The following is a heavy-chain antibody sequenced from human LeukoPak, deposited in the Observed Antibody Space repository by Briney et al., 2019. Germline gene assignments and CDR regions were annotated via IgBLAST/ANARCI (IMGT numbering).Heavy chain of an antibody. D-gene: IGHD5-18*01. Sequence: VASVKVSCKASGYTFTRYGVTWVRQAPGQGLEWMGWISAYNGDTNYARKLQGRVTMTRNTSISTAYMELSSLRSEDTAVYYCARFCYGLSPYYYYYGMDVWGQGTTVTVSS. CDR3: ARFCYGLSPYYYYYGMDV. CDR1: GYTFTRYG. V-gene: IGHV1-18*01. J-gene: IGHJ6*02. CDR2: ISAYNGDT.